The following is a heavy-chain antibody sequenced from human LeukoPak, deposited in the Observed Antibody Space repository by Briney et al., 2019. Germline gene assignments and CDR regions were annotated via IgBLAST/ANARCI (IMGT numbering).Heavy chain of an antibody. D-gene: IGHD3-16*02. J-gene: IGHJ4*02. V-gene: IGHV4-59*01. Sequence: SETLSLTCSFSGYSISSYYWSWIRQPPGKGLEWIGYIYYSGSTIYNPSLKSRVTVSVDTSKNQFSLKLTSVTAADTAVYYCAMGKLSFYYFDYWGQGTLVTVSS. CDR2: IYYSGST. CDR3: AMGKLSFYYFDY. CDR1: GYSISSYY.